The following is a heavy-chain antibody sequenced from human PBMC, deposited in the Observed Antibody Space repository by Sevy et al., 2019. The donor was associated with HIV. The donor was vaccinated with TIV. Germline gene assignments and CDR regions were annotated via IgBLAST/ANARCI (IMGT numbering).Heavy chain of an antibody. Sequence: GGSLRLSCVASGFNFNFYSMSWVRQAPGKRLEWVSTLSFGCGRINHADSVQGRFTMSRDDSKKTVYLEMNSLRPEDTSVYYCAREGCTKPHDYWGQGTLVTVSS. CDR3: AREGCTKPHDY. J-gene: IGHJ4*02. CDR1: GFNFNFYS. CDR2: LSFGCGRI. V-gene: IGHV3-23*01. D-gene: IGHD2-8*01.